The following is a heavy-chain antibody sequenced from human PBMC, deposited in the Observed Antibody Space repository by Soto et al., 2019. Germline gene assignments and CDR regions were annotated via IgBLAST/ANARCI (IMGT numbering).Heavy chain of an antibody. Sequence: ASVKVSCKASGYTFTSYAMHWVLQAPGQRLEWMGWINAGNGNTKYSQKFQGRVTITRDTSASTAYMELSSLRSEDTAVYYCARDGLFGVVINWGQGTLVTVSS. CDR2: INAGNGNT. V-gene: IGHV1-3*01. CDR3: ARDGLFGVVIN. CDR1: GYTFTSYA. D-gene: IGHD3-3*01. J-gene: IGHJ4*02.